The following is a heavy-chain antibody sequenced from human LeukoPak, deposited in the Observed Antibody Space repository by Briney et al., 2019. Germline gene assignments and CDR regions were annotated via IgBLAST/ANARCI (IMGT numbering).Heavy chain of an antibody. D-gene: IGHD3-10*01. CDR2: INHSGST. CDR3: ARGDITMVRGVINRYYYYMDV. CDR1: GGSFSGYY. Sequence: SETLSLTCAVYGGSFSGYYWSWIRQPPGKGLEWIGEINHSGSTNYNPSLKSRVTISVDTSKNQFSLKLSSVTAADTAVYYCARGDITMVRGVINRYYYYMDVWGKGTTVTVSS. V-gene: IGHV4-34*01. J-gene: IGHJ6*03.